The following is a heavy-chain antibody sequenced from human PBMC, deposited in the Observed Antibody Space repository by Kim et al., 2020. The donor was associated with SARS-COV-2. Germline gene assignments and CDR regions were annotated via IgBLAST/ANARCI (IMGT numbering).Heavy chain of an antibody. CDR2: IYPGDSDT. CDR1: GYRFAIHW. V-gene: IGHV5-51*01. Sequence: GESLKISCKGSGYRFAIHWTGWVRQKPGKGLEYMGIIYPGDSDTKYSPSFEGQVTISTDKSSTTAYLQWNSLKASDTAMYYCVRLPRLAVDLGIAFDIWGQGTMVTVSS. J-gene: IGHJ3*02. CDR3: VRLPRLAVDLGIAFDI. D-gene: IGHD2-21*01.